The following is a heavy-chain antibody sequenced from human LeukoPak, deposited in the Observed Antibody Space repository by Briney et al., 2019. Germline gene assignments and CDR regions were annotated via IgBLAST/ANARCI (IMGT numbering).Heavy chain of an antibody. D-gene: IGHD3/OR15-3a*01. V-gene: IGHV3-30*01. J-gene: IGHJ6*03. Sequence: GGSLRLSCAASGFTFSSYAMHWVRQAPGKGLEWVAVISYDGSNKYYADSVKGRFTISRDNSKNTLYLQMNSLRAEDTAVYYCARDWTQGAVNYYYMDVWGKGTTVTVSS. CDR3: ARDWTQGAVNYYYMDV. CDR2: ISYDGSNK. CDR1: GFTFSSYA.